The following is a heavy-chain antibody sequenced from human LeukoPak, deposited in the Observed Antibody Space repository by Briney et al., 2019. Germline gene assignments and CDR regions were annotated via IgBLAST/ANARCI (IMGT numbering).Heavy chain of an antibody. D-gene: IGHD3-9*01. J-gene: IGHJ5*02. CDR3: ARVGSMNYDILTGFPVRNWFDP. V-gene: IGHV1-46*01. Sequence: ASVKVSCKASGYTFTSYYMHWVRQAPGQGLEWMGIINPSGGSTSYAQKFQGRVTMTRDMSTSTVYMELSRLRSDDTAVYYCARVGSMNYDILTGFPVRNWFDPWGQGTLVTVSS. CDR1: GYTFTSYY. CDR2: INPSGGST.